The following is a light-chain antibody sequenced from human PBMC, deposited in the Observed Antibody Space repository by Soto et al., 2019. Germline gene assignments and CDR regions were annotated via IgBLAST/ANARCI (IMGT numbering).Light chain of an antibody. J-gene: IGLJ2*01. CDR2: DVS. V-gene: IGLV2-11*01. CDR1: SSDVGGYNY. CDR3: CSYAGSYNVV. Sequence: QSVLTQPRSVSGSPGQSVTISCTGTSSDVGGYNYVSWYQQHPGKAPKLMIFDVSKRPSGVPDRFSGSKSGNTASLTISGLQAEDKADYYCCSYAGSYNVVFGGGTKVTVL.